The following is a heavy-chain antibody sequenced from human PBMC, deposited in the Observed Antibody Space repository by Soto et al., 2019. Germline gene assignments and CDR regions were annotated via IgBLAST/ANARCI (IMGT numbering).Heavy chain of an antibody. D-gene: IGHD6-19*01. Sequence: PGGSLRLSCAASGFTFSSYGMHWVRQAPGKGLEWVAVISYDGSNKYYADSVKGRFTISRDNSKNTLYLQMNSLRAEDTAVYYCAKVSIAVAGTDYYYYGMGVWGQGTTVTVS. CDR1: GFTFSSYG. CDR2: ISYDGSNK. V-gene: IGHV3-30*18. CDR3: AKVSIAVAGTDYYYYGMGV. J-gene: IGHJ6*02.